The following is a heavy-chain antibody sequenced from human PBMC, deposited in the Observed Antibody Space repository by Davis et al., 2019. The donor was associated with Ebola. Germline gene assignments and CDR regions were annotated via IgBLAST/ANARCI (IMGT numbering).Heavy chain of an antibody. CDR1: GFTFSSYA. CDR2: ITSNGGDT. J-gene: IGHJ4*02. D-gene: IGHD5-12*01. V-gene: IGHV3-64*04. Sequence: PGGSLRLSCSGSGFTFSSYAMHWVRQAPGKGLEYVSTITSNGGDTYYADSVKGRFTISRDNSKNTLYLQRNSLRAEDTAVYYCAKPRASGYDSGVFDYWGQGTLVTVSS. CDR3: AKPRASGYDSGVFDY.